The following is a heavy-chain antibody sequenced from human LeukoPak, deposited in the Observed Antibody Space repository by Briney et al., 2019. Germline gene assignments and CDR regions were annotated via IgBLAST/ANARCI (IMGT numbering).Heavy chain of an antibody. J-gene: IGHJ4*02. D-gene: IGHD3-22*01. CDR1: GGSISSSSYY. CDR3: ARRYYYDSSGLY. V-gene: IGHV4-39*01. CDR2: LYYSGST. Sequence: SSETLSLTCTVSGGSISSSSYYWGWIRQPPGKGLEWIGSLYYSGSTYYNPSLKSRVTISVDTSKNQFSLKLSSVTAADTAVYYCARRYYYDSSGLYWGQGTLVTVSS.